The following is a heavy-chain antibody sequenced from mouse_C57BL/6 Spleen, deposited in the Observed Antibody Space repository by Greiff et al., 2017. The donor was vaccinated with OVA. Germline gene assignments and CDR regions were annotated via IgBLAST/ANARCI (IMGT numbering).Heavy chain of an antibody. CDR1: GYTFTSYW. D-gene: IGHD2-4*01. CDR3: ARNDYPSYFDV. J-gene: IGHJ1*03. Sequence: QVQLKQPGAELVKPGASVKLSCKASGYTFTSYWMHWVKQRPGQGLEWIGMIHPNSGSTNYNEKFKSKATLTVDKSSSTAYMQLSSLTSEDSAVYYCARNDYPSYFDVWGTGTTVTVSS. CDR2: IHPNSGST. V-gene: IGHV1-64*01.